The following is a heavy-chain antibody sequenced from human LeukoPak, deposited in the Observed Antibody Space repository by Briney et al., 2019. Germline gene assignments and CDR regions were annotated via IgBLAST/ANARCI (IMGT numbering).Heavy chain of an antibody. CDR2: IYTSGST. D-gene: IGHD6-13*01. CDR3: ARRNSSSWVPGAFDI. V-gene: IGHV4-61*02. Sequence: SQTLSLTCTVSGGSISSGSYYWRWIRQPAGKGLEWIGRIYTSGSTNYNPSLKSRVTISVATSKTQSSLKLSSVTAADTAVYYCARRNSSSWVPGAFDIWGQGTMVTVSS. CDR1: GGSISSGSYY. J-gene: IGHJ3*02.